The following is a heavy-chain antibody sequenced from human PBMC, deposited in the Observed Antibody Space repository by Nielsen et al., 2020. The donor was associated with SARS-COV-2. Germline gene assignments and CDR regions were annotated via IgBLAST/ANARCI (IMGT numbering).Heavy chain of an antibody. CDR2: INEHGNDI. D-gene: IGHD6-25*01. Sequence: GESLKISCVASGFSFTSYWMTWVRQAPGKGLEWVANINEHGNDIKYVDSVKGRFTLSRDNADNSLYLQMNTLRAEDTAVYYCARRWQRWAPPDYWGQGILVTVSS. CDR1: GFSFTSYW. CDR3: ARRWQRWAPPDY. J-gene: IGHJ4*02. V-gene: IGHV3-7*05.